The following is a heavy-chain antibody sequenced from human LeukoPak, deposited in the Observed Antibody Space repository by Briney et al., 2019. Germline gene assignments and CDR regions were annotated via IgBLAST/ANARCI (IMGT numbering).Heavy chain of an antibody. CDR2: IYYSGST. CDR1: GGSISSYY. CDR3: ARDRFEAGYCSSTSRTRCYYYYMDV. V-gene: IGHV4-59*01. J-gene: IGHJ6*03. D-gene: IGHD2-2*01. Sequence: SETLSLTCTVSGGSISSYYWSWIRQPPGKGLEWIGYIYYSGSTNYNPSLKSRVTISVDTSKNQFSLKLSSVTAADTAVYYSARDRFEAGYCSSTSRTRCYYYYMDVWGKGTTVTVSS.